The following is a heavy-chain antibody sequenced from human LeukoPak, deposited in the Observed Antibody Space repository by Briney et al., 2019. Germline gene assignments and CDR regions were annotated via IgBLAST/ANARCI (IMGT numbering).Heavy chain of an antibody. CDR2: VYFDGST. Sequence: PSETLSLTRTVSGASISITSYYWAWIRQPPGKGLGWIASVYFDGSTYYTPSLKSRVTISVDRSKNQFSLKLSSVTAADTAVYYCARDRATTSGWFDPWGQGTLVTVSS. D-gene: IGHD1-26*01. V-gene: IGHV4-39*07. J-gene: IGHJ5*02. CDR1: GASISITSYY. CDR3: ARDRATTSGWFDP.